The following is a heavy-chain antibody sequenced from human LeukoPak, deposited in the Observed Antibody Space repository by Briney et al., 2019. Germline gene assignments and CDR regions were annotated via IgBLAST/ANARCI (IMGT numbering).Heavy chain of an antibody. CDR3: ARDYYDRPGALTGFDY. V-gene: IGHV3-30-3*01. J-gene: IGHJ4*02. D-gene: IGHD3-22*01. Sequence: GGSLRLSCAASGFTFSSYAMHWVRQAPGKGLEWVAVISYDGSNKYYADSVKGRFTISRDNSKNTLYLQMNSLRAEDTAVYYCARDYYDRPGALTGFDYWGQGTLVTVSS. CDR1: GFTFSSYA. CDR2: ISYDGSNK.